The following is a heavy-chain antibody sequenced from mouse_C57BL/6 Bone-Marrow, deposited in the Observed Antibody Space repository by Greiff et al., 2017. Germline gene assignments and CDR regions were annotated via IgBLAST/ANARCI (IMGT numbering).Heavy chain of an antibody. V-gene: IGHV1-19*01. CDR1: GYTFTDYY. CDR3: ARNYDYRRGAMDY. D-gene: IGHD2-4*01. J-gene: IGHJ4*01. CDR2: INPYNGGT. Sequence: EVQLQQSGPVLVKPGASVKMSCKASGYTFTDYYMNWVKQSHGKSLEWIGVINPYNGGTSYNQKFKGKATLTVDKSSSTAYMELNSLTSEDSAVYYCARNYDYRRGAMDYWGQGTSVTVSS.